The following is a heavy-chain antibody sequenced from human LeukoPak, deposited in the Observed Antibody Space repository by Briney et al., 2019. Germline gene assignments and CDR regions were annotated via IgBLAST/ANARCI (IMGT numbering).Heavy chain of an antibody. Sequence: PGGSLRLSCAASGFTFSSYSMNWVRQAPGKGLEWVSSISSSSSYIYYADSVKGRFTISRDNAKNSLYLQMNSLRAEDTAVNYCARDLHDYGDYGALDWFDPWGQGTLVTVSS. V-gene: IGHV3-21*01. J-gene: IGHJ5*02. CDR2: ISSSSSYI. D-gene: IGHD4-17*01. CDR3: ARDLHDYGDYGALDWFDP. CDR1: GFTFSSYS.